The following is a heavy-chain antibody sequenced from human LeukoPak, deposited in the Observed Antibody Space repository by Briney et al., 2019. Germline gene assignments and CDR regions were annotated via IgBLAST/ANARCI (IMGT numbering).Heavy chain of an antibody. CDR1: GGSISSGGYY. D-gene: IGHD3-10*01. CDR3: ARAPGLYYYGSGEVY. V-gene: IGHV4-31*03. J-gene: IGHJ4*02. Sequence: SQTLSLTCTVSGGSISSGGYYWSWLRQHPGKGLEWIGYIYYSGSTYYNPSLKSRVTISVDTSKNQFSLKLSSVTAADTAVYYCARAPGLYYYGSGEVYWGQGTLVTVSS. CDR2: IYYSGST.